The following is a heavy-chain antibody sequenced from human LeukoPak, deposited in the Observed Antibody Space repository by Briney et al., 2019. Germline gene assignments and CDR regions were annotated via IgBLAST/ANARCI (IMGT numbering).Heavy chain of an antibody. V-gene: IGHV1-18*01. CDR3: ATGDSSGPALSNFDY. CDR1: GYTFTSYG. CDR2: ISAYNGNT. Sequence: GASVKVSCKASGYTFTSYGINWVRQAPGQGLEWMGWISAYNGNTNYAQKFQGRVTMTTDTSTSTAYMELRSLRSDDTAVYYCATGDSSGPALSNFDYWGQGTLVTVSS. J-gene: IGHJ4*02. D-gene: IGHD3-22*01.